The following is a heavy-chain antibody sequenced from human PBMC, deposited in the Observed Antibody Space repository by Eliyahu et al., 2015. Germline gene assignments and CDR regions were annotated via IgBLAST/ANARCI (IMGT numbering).Heavy chain of an antibody. CDR3: ARDGVNYYDSSGYYYVSWYFDL. D-gene: IGHD3-22*01. CDR1: XFXXSSYA. CDR2: IXYDGSNK. J-gene: IGHJ2*01. V-gene: IGHV3-30-3*01. Sequence: AAGXFXXSSYAMXWVXQAPGKGXEWVAVIXYDGSNKYYADSVKGRFTISRDNSKNTLYLQMNSLRAEDTAVYYCARDGVNYYDSSGYYYVSWYFDLWGRGTLVTVSS.